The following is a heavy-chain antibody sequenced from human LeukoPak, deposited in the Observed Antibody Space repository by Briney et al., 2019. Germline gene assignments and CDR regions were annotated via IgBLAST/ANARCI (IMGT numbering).Heavy chain of an antibody. CDR3: ARGRPKAAPGYGMDV. Sequence: AASVKVSCKASGYTFTSYYMHWVRQAPGQGLEWMGWISAYNGNTNYAQKLQGRVTMTTDTSTSTAYMELRSLRSDDTAVYYCARGRPKAAPGYGMDVWGKGTTVTVSS. V-gene: IGHV1-18*04. D-gene: IGHD2-15*01. CDR2: ISAYNGNT. CDR1: GYTFTSYY. J-gene: IGHJ6*04.